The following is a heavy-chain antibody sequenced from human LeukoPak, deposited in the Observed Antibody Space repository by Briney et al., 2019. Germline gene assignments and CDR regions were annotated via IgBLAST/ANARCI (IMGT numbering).Heavy chain of an antibody. J-gene: IGHJ4*02. V-gene: IGHV3-30*18. CDR2: ISYEGSTS. CDR3: AKEGFGNYYSAYLDY. Sequence: GTSLRLSCAASGFTFSSYGMQWVRQAPGKGLEWVAVISYEGSTSYYADSVKGRFTISRDNSKNTLYLQMNGLRAEDTAVYYCAKEGFGNYYSAYLDYWGQGTLVTVSS. D-gene: IGHD1-26*01. CDR1: GFTFSSYG.